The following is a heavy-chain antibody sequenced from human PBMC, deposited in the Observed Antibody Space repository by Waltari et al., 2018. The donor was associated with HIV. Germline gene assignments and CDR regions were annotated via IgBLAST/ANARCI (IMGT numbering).Heavy chain of an antibody. D-gene: IGHD2-15*01. CDR1: GFIFRSYW. V-gene: IGHV3-7*01. CDR3: ARVKEVDWFDS. J-gene: IGHJ5*01. Sequence: EVQVVESGGGLVQPGGSLRLSCAVSGFIFRSYWMSWVRQAPGKGLEWVANIKQDGSETYYVDSVKGRFSISRDNAKNSLYLQMNSLRAEDSAVYYCARVKEVDWFDSWGQGTLVTVSS. CDR2: IKQDGSET.